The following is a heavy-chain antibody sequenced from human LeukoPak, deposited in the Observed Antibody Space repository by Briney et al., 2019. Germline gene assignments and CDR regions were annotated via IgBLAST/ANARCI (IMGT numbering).Heavy chain of an antibody. CDR3: ARAGEYSKPPDY. Sequence: ASVKVSCKASGYTITDYYMHWVRPAPGHGLEWLGWINPNRGGTIYAQKFQGWVTMTRDTSISTAYMELSRLRSDDTAVYYCARAGEYSKPPDYWGQGTLVTVSS. D-gene: IGHD6-6*01. J-gene: IGHJ4*02. V-gene: IGHV1-2*04. CDR2: INPNRGGT. CDR1: GYTITDYY.